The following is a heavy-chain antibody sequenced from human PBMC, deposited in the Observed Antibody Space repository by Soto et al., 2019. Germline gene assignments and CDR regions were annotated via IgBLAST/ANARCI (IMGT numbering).Heavy chain of an antibody. CDR2: INHSGST. J-gene: IGHJ6*02. CDR3: ARGQRLLDYSSGMDV. D-gene: IGHD6-25*01. CDR1: GVSFSCYY. Sequence: PLEPLSLTCAVYGVSFSCYYWRWIRKPTGKGREWSGEINHSGSTNYNPSLKSRVTISVDTPKNQFTRKLSSVTAADTAVYFCARGQRLLDYSSGMDVWGQGTTVPGSS. V-gene: IGHV4-34*01.